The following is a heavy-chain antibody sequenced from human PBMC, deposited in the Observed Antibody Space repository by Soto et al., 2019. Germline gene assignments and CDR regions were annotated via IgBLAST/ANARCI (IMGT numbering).Heavy chain of an antibody. D-gene: IGHD6-19*01. Sequence: QVQLVESGGGVVQPGRSLRLSCAASGFTFSSYGMHWVRQAPGKGLEWVAVIWYDGSNKYYADSVKGRFTISRDNSKNTLYLQMNSLRAEDTAVYYCARWEGWSNFDYWGQGTLVTVSS. V-gene: IGHV3-33*01. CDR2: IWYDGSNK. CDR3: ARWEGWSNFDY. CDR1: GFTFSSYG. J-gene: IGHJ4*02.